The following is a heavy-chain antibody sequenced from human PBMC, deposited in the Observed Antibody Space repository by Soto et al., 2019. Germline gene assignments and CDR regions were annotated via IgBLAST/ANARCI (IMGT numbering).Heavy chain of an antibody. CDR1: GFTFSSYS. J-gene: IGHJ4*02. Sequence: GYLRLSCAASGFTFSSYSMNWVRQAPGKGLEWVSSISSSSSYIYYADSVKGRFTIYRDNAKNSLYLQMNSLRAEDPAVYYCARFGDCSGGSCYFDYWGQGTLVTVSS. CDR2: ISSSSSYI. CDR3: ARFGDCSGGSCYFDY. D-gene: IGHD2-15*01. V-gene: IGHV3-21*01.